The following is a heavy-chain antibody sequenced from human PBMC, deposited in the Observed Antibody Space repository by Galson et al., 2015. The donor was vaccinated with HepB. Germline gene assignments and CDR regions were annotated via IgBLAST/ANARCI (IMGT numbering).Heavy chain of an antibody. CDR2: INSSGSST. J-gene: IGHJ4*02. CDR1: GFTFSSYW. CDR3: AILLVAAARLGDDF. D-gene: IGHD2-15*01. V-gene: IGHV3-74*01. Sequence: SLRLSCAASGFTFSSYWMHWVRQAPGRGLVWVSCINSSGSSTSYADSVKGRFTISRDNAKNTLYLQMNSLRAEDTAVYYCAILLVAAARLGDDFWGQGTLVTVSS.